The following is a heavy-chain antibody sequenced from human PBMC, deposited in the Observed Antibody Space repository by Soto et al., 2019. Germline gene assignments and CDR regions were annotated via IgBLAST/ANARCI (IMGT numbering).Heavy chain of an antibody. D-gene: IGHD3-16*01. CDR2: INHSGST. CDR3: ARAPTLPRAFTY. Sequence: PSETLSLTCAVYGGSFIGYYCSWIRQPPGKGLEWIGEINHSGSTNYNPSLKSRVTISVDTSRNQFSLRLSSVTAADTAVYYCARAPTLPRAFTYWGQGTLVTVSS. CDR1: GGSFIGYY. J-gene: IGHJ4*02. V-gene: IGHV4-34*01.